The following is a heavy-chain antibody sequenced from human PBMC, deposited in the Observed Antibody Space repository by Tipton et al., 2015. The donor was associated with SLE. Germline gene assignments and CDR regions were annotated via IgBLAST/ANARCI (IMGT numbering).Heavy chain of an antibody. CDR3: VRDLRSGWYEGFDI. CDR1: GITVSINY. Sequence: SLRLSCEASGITVSINYMSWVRQAPGKGLEWVSVIYSGGDTYYADSVKGRFTISRDNSKNTLYLQMDALRPEDTAVYYCVRDLRSGWYEGFDIWGQGTMVTVSS. V-gene: IGHV3-53*05. CDR2: IYSGGDT. J-gene: IGHJ3*02. D-gene: IGHD6-19*01.